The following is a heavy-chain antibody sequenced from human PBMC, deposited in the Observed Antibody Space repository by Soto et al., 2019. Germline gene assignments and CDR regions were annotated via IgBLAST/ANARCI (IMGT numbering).Heavy chain of an antibody. Sequence: QVQLVESGGGVVQPGRSLRLSCAASGFTFSNHGMHWVRQAPGKGLEWVAVIWYDGSNKYYADSVKGRFTISRDNSKNMLYLQMNSLRAEDTAVYYCARWSDNKVVDPWGQGTLVTVSS. CDR1: GFTFSNHG. CDR2: IWYDGSNK. V-gene: IGHV3-33*01. J-gene: IGHJ5*02. CDR3: ARWSDNKVVDP. D-gene: IGHD1-26*01.